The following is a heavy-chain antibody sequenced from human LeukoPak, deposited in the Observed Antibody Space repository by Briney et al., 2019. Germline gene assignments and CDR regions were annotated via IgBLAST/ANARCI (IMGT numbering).Heavy chain of an antibody. Sequence: PGGSLRLSCAASGFTFFNYDIYWVRQAAGRGLERVAVIWFDGTHRSFADAVKGRFTVSRDNSKNTVYLQMNSLAVEDSAVYYCVRGGALGVRNAFDFWGQGTTVFVSS. CDR2: IWFDGTHR. CDR1: GFTFFNYD. D-gene: IGHD1-26*01. CDR3: VRGGALGVRNAFDF. V-gene: IGHV3-33*07. J-gene: IGHJ3*01.